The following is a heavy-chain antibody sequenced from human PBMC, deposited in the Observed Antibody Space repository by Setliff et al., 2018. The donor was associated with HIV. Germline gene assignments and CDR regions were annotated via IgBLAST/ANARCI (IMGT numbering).Heavy chain of an antibody. J-gene: IGHJ5*02. Sequence: EASVKVSCKASGGTFSSYAINWVRQAPGQGLEWMGGIIPILGVAHHAQKFQGRVTITVDKSTSTAYMGLRSLRSEDTAVYYCARDKEKRSYNNSDGHHDWFDTWGQGTLVTVSS. CDR3: ARDKEKRSYNNSDGHHDWFDT. CDR1: GGTFSSYA. CDR2: IIPILGVA. D-gene: IGHD2-15*01. V-gene: IGHV1-69*10.